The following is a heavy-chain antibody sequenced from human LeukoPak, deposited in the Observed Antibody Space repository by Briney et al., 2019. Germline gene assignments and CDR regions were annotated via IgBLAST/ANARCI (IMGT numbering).Heavy chain of an antibody. D-gene: IGHD6-19*01. CDR1: GFSLSTSGMC. Sequence: SGPGLLTATPTLALTCTFSGFSLSTSGMCVSWIRQPPGKALEWPALIDWDDDKYYSTSLTTRLTISKDTSNNPVVLTMTNLDPVDTATYACARIPRAGTERGYYYYGMDVWGKGTTVTVSS. CDR3: ARIPRAGTERGYYYYGMDV. CDR2: IDWDDDK. J-gene: IGHJ6*04. V-gene: IGHV2-70*01.